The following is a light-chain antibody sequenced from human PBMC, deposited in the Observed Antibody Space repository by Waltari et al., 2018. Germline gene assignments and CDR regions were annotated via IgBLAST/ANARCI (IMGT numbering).Light chain of an antibody. CDR2: NTD. CDR1: SGSVSSSFY. J-gene: IGLJ3*02. Sequence: QTVVTQEPSFSVSPGGTVTLTCGLSSGSVSSSFYPSWYQQTPGHAPRTLIYNTDTRTSGVPHRFSGSILGNKAALTITGAQADDESDYYCVLYMGSGMWVFGGGTKLTVL. CDR3: VLYMGSGMWV. V-gene: IGLV8-61*01.